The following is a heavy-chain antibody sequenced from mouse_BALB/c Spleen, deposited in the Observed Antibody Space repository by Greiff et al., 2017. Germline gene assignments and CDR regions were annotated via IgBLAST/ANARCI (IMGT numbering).Heavy chain of an antibody. CDR3: TRGGNYDFSYAMDY. D-gene: IGHD2-1*01. J-gene: IGHJ4*01. CDR1: GFTFSDYY. CDR2: ISSGGSYT. V-gene: IGHV5-4*02. Sequence: EVKLVESGGGLVKPGGSLKLSCAASGFTFSDYYMYWVRQTPEKRLEWVATISSGGSYTYYPDSVKGRFTISRDNAKNTLYLQMSSLKSEDTAMYYCTRGGNYDFSYAMDYWGQGTSVTVSA.